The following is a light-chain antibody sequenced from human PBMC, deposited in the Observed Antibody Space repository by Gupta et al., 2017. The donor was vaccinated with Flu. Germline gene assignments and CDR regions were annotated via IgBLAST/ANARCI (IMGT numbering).Light chain of an antibody. Sequence: DVVMTQSPLSLPVTLGQPDSISCRSSQSLVYNDGNTYLHWFQQRPGQSPRRLIYQVSHRESGVPDRFSGSGSGTDFTLKISRVEAEDVGVYYCMQGSRWPWAFGQGTKVEIK. CDR1: QSLVYNDGNTY. V-gene: IGKV2-30*01. CDR3: MQGSRWPWA. J-gene: IGKJ1*01. CDR2: QVS.